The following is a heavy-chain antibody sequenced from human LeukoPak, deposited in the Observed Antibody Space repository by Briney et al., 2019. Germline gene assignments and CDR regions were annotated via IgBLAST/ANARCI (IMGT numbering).Heavy chain of an antibody. V-gene: IGHV1-8*01. CDR1: GYTVTNYD. Sequence: ASVKVSCKASGYTVTNYDINWVRQAAAQGLEWMGCMNPDSDDTDSAQQFQSRVTMTRDTSISTTYMEVSSLGSAETAIYYYARGSVAMLFWGQGTPVTVSS. CDR3: ARGSVAMLF. D-gene: IGHD2-21*01. J-gene: IGHJ1*01. CDR2: MNPDSDDT.